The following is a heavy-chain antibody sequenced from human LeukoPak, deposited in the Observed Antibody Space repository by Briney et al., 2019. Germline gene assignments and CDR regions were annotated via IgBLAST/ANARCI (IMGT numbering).Heavy chain of an antibody. CDR1: GGSFSGYY. D-gene: IGHD2-2*01. J-gene: IGHJ6*04. Sequence: SETLSLTCAVYGGSFSGYYWSWIRQPPGKGPEWIGEINHSGSTNYNPSLKSRVTISVDTSKNQFSLKLSSVTAADTAVYYCARAGCSSTSCYSHYYYYGMDVWGKGTTVTVSS. V-gene: IGHV4-34*01. CDR2: INHSGST. CDR3: ARAGCSSTSCYSHYYYYGMDV.